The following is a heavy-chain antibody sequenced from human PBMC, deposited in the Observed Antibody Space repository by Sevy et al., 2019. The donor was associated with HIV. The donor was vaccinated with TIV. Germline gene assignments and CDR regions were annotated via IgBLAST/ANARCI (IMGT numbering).Heavy chain of an antibody. CDR1: GFTFSSYS. CDR2: ISSSSSYI. Sequence: GGSLRLSCAASGFTFSSYSMNWVRQAPGKGLEWVSSISSSSSYIYYADSVKGRLTISRDNAKNSLYLQMNSLRAEDTAVYYCARDYYDFWSGYTMWDAFDIWGQGTMVTVSS. CDR3: ARDYYDFWSGYTMWDAFDI. V-gene: IGHV3-21*01. D-gene: IGHD3-3*01. J-gene: IGHJ3*02.